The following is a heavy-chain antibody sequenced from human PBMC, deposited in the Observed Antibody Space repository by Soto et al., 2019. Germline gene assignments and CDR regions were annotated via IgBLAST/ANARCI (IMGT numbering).Heavy chain of an antibody. CDR2: ISAYNGYT. CDR3: ARVASSGYSALDY. Sequence: QVQLVQSGAEVKKPGASVKVSCKASGYTFTSYGITWVRQAPGQGLEWMGWISAYNGYTDYAQNLQGRVTMTTDTTTSTVYMDLRSLRFDDTAVYYCARVASSGYSALDYWGQGTLVTVSS. CDR1: GYTFTSYG. V-gene: IGHV1-18*01. D-gene: IGHD3-22*01. J-gene: IGHJ4*02.